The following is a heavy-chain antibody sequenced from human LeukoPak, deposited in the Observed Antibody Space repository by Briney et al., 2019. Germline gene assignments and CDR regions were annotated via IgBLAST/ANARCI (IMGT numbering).Heavy chain of an antibody. CDR2: INTNTGNP. CDR3: ARGGIGSGWDDAFDI. CDR1: GYTFTSYA. D-gene: IGHD6-19*01. J-gene: IGHJ3*02. V-gene: IGHV7-4-1*02. Sequence: GASVKVSCKASGYTFTSYAMNWVRQAPGQGLEWMGWINTNTGNPTYAQGFTGRFVFSLDTSVSTAYLQISSLKAEDTAVYYCARGGIGSGWDDAFDIWGQGTMVTVSS.